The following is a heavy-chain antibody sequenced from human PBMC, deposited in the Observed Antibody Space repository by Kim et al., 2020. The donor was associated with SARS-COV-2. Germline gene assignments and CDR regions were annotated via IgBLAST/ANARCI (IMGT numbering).Heavy chain of an antibody. Sequence: SETLSLTCTVSGGSISSYYWSWIRQPPGKGLEWIGYIYYSGSTNYNPSLKSRVTISVDTSKNQFSLKLSSVTAADTAVYYCARARLGDYDFWSGYGWFDPWGQGTLVTVSS. CDR1: GGSISSYY. V-gene: IGHV4-59*01. D-gene: IGHD3-3*01. CDR2: IYYSGST. CDR3: ARARLGDYDFWSGYGWFDP. J-gene: IGHJ5*02.